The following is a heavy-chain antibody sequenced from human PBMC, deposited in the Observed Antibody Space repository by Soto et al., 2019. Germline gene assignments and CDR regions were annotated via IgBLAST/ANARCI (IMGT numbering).Heavy chain of an antibody. V-gene: IGHV3-33*01. CDR3: ARSRIMITFGGPDARAFDI. D-gene: IGHD3-16*01. Sequence: QVQLVESGGGVVQPGRSLRLSCAASGFTFSSYGMHWVRQAPGKGLEWVAVIWYDGSNKYYADSVKGRFTISRDNSKNTLYLQMNSLRAEDTAVYYCARSRIMITFGGPDARAFDIWGQGTMVTVSS. CDR1: GFTFSSYG. J-gene: IGHJ3*02. CDR2: IWYDGSNK.